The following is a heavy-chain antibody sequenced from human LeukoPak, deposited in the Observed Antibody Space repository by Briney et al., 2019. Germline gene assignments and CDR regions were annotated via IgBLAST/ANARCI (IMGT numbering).Heavy chain of an antibody. D-gene: IGHD3-22*01. CDR3: ARDEVIGGNYDSSGYYQGYFQH. Sequence: GGSLRLSCAASGFTFSSYAMSWVRQAPGKGLEWVSAISGSGGSTYYADSVKGRFTISRDNSKNTLYLQMNSLRAEDTAVYYCARDEVIGGNYDSSGYYQGYFQHWGQGTLVTVSS. J-gene: IGHJ1*01. V-gene: IGHV3-23*01. CDR2: ISGSGGST. CDR1: GFTFSSYA.